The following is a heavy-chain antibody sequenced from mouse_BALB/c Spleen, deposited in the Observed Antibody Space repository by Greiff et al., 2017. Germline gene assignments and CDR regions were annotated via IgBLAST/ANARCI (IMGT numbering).Heavy chain of an antibody. CDR1: GFTFSDYY. Sequence: EVKLVESGGGLVKPGGSLKLSCAASGFTFSDYYMYWVRQTPEKRLEWVATISDGGSYTYYPDSVKGRFTISRDNAKNNLYLQMSSLKSEDTAMYYCARDGDYRYEDYAMDYWGQGTSVTVSS. CDR2: ISDGGSYT. CDR3: ARDGDYRYEDYAMDY. J-gene: IGHJ4*01. V-gene: IGHV5-4*02. D-gene: IGHD2-14*01.